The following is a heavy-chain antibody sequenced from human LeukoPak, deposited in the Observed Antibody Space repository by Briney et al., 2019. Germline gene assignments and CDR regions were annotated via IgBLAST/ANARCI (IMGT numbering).Heavy chain of an antibody. CDR1: GFSLSTSGMC. J-gene: IGHJ4*02. CDR3: ARALCGYSYGYDY. V-gene: IGHV2-70*11. D-gene: IGHD5-18*01. CDR2: IDWDDDK. Sequence: SGPALVKPTQTLTLTCTFSGFSLSTSGMCVSWIRQPPGKALEWLARIDWDDDKYYSTFLKTRLTISKDTSRNQVVLTMTNMDPVDTATYYCARALCGYSYGYDYWGQGTLVTVSS.